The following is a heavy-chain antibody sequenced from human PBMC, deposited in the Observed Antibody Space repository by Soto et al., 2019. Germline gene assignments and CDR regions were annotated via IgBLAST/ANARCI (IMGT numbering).Heavy chain of an antibody. CDR3: ARVGNYYGSGSYYKGYYYYYMDV. CDR2: IYYSGST. J-gene: IGHJ6*03. V-gene: IGHV4-59*01. CDR1: GGSISSYY. D-gene: IGHD3-10*01. Sequence: SETLSLTCTVSGGSISSYYWSWIRQPAVKGLEWIGYIYYSGSTNYNPSLKSRVPISVDTSKNQFSLKLSSVTAADTAVYYCARVGNYYGSGSYYKGYYYYYMDVWGKGTTVT.